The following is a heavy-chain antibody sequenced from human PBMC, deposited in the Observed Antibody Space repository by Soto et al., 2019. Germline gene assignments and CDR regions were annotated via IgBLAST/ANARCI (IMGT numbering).Heavy chain of an antibody. CDR2: IKQDGSEK. D-gene: IGHD3-22*01. Sequence: GGSLRLSCAASGFTFSSYWMSWVRQAPGKGLEWVANIKQDGSEKYYVDSVKGRFTISRDNAKNSLYLQMNSLRAEDTAVYYCARPPYYYDSSGYYVYWGQGTLVTVSS. CDR1: GFTFSSYW. V-gene: IGHV3-7*02. J-gene: IGHJ4*02. CDR3: ARPPYYYDSSGYYVY.